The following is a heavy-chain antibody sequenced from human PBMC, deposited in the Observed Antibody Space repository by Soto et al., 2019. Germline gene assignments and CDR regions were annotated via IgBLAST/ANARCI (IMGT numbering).Heavy chain of an antibody. V-gene: IGHV4-34*12. D-gene: IGHD2-15*01. CDR1: GGSFSGYY. J-gene: IGHJ5*02. CDR3: ARDAVVVASTRGHNWFDP. CDR2: IIHTGST. Sequence: QVQLQQWGAGLLKPSETLSLTCAVYGGSFSGYYWSWIRQPPGKGLEWIGEIIHTGSTNYNPSLKSRVTISVDTSKNQFSLRLSSVTVADTAVYYCARDAVVVASTRGHNWFDPWGRGTPVTVSS.